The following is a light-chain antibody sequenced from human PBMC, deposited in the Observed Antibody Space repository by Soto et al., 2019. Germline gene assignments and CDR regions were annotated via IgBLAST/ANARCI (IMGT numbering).Light chain of an antibody. CDR3: QQYDNLPLI. V-gene: IGKV1-33*01. Sequence: TPSRASLSAPAGSTLTITCQATQDIRKYLNWYQQKPGKAPKLLIYDASSLETGVPSRFSGSGSGTDFTLTISSPQPEDFATYYCQQYDNLPLIFGQGTRLEIK. CDR1: QDIRKY. J-gene: IGKJ5*01. CDR2: DAS.